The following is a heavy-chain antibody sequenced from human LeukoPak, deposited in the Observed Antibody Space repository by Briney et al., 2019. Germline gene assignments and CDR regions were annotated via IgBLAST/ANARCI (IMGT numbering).Heavy chain of an antibody. Sequence: GESLKISCKGSGYSFTSYWIGWVRQMPGKGLEWMGLLYPGYTDTRYSPSFQGQVTISADNSNSTAYLQWSSLKASDTAMYYWAGFGGGDHTDYYYYYYMDVWGKGTTVTVSS. D-gene: IGHD3-10*01. CDR2: LYPGYTDT. V-gene: IGHV5-51*01. CDR1: GYSFTSYW. CDR3: AGFGGGDHTDYYYYYYMDV. J-gene: IGHJ6*03.